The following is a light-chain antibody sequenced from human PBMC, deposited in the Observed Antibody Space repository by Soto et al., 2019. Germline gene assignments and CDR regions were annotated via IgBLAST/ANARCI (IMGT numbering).Light chain of an antibody. Sequence: QSALTQPASVSGSPGQSITISCTGNSSDVGSYNLVSWYQQHPGKAPKLMIYEGSKRPSGVSNRFSGSKSGNTASLTISGLQAEDEADYYCCSYAGSSTSVVFGGRTKLTVL. J-gene: IGLJ2*01. CDR2: EGS. V-gene: IGLV2-23*01. CDR3: CSYAGSSTSVV. CDR1: SSDVGSYNL.